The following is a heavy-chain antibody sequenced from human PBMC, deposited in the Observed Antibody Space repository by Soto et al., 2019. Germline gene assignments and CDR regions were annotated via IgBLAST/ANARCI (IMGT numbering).Heavy chain of an antibody. V-gene: IGHV3-23*01. Sequence: GGSLRLSCAASGFTFSSYAMSWVRQAPGKGLEWVSAISGSGGSTYYADSVKGRFTIYRDNSKNTLYLQMNSLRAEDTAVYYCAKDHSDYYGSGSYYIPIYYYYGMDVWGQGTTVTVSS. D-gene: IGHD3-10*01. CDR3: AKDHSDYYGSGSYYIPIYYYYGMDV. J-gene: IGHJ6*02. CDR1: GFTFSSYA. CDR2: ISGSGGST.